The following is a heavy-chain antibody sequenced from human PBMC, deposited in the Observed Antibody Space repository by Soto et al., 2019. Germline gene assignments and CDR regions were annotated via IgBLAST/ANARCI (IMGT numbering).Heavy chain of an antibody. V-gene: IGHV1-18*04. CDR3: TRWVLDMSGWYWAWDDYYCQDV. D-gene: IGHD6-13*01. J-gene: IGHJ6*02. CDR1: GCTFTNNG. Sequence: ASVMCCLKDSGCTFTNNGISWVRQAPGRGLECIGWISAYNDNTIYAQKLQGRVTMTTDTSTSTSYMELRSLRSDDTAVYYCTRWVLDMSGWYWAWDDYYCQDVWAQGTTDTVSS. CDR2: ISAYNDNT.